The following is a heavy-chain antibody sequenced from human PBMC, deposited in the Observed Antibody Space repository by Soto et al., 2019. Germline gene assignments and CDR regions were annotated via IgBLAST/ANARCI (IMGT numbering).Heavy chain of an antibody. CDR3: AKDVPNCSGGSCYLGWFDP. Sequence: GGSLRLSCAASGFTFSSYAMSWVRQAPGKGLEWVSAISGSGGSTYYADSVKGRFTISRDNSKNTLYLQMNSLRAEDTAVYYCAKDVPNCSGGSCYLGWFDPWGQGTLVTVSS. V-gene: IGHV3-23*01. CDR2: ISGSGGST. CDR1: GFTFSSYA. J-gene: IGHJ5*02. D-gene: IGHD2-15*01.